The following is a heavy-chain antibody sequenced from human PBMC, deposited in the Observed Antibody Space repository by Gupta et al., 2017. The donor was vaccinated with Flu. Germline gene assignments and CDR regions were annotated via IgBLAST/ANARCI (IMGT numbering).Heavy chain of an antibody. V-gene: IGHV3-15*01. CDR3: TTGYSSAWHDGY. CDR1: GFTFSHAW. J-gene: IGHJ4*02. Sequence: EVQLVESGGGLVEPGGSLRLSCAASGFTFSHAWMLWVRQAPGKGLEWIGRIRSKADGETTDYAAPMKGRFSISRDDSKNTLYLQTNSLKTEDTAVYYCTTGYSSAWHDGYWGRGTLVTVPS. CDR2: IRSKADGETT. D-gene: IGHD5-12*01.